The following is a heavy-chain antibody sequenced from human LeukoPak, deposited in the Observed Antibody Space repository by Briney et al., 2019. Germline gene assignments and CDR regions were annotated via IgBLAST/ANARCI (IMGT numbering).Heavy chain of an antibody. CDR3: AREGTGVAFDI. Sequence: GGSLRLSCAASGFTFSSYRMNWVRRAPGKGLEWVSYISGSGIKHYADSVKGRFTISRDNAKNSLYLQMNSLRVEDTAVYYSAREGTGVAFDIWGQGTTVTVSS. CDR1: GFTFSSYR. D-gene: IGHD2-8*01. J-gene: IGHJ3*02. V-gene: IGHV3-48*03. CDR2: ISGSGIK.